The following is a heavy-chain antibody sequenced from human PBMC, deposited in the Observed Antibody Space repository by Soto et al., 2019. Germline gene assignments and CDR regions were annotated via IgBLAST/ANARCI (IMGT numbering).Heavy chain of an antibody. CDR2: IDSSGVNT. CDR1: RYTFKSHG. J-gene: IGHJ6*02. Sequence: PVGSLRLSCAASRYTFKSHGLSWVRQAPGKGLEWVSTIDSSGVNTHYADSVKGRFTISRDNSRNTVDLQMNSLRPEDTAVYYCAKILSTVPPSYSGMAAGAQGTTPPVP. V-gene: IGHV3-23*01. D-gene: IGHD4-17*01. CDR3: AKILSTVPPSYSGMAA.